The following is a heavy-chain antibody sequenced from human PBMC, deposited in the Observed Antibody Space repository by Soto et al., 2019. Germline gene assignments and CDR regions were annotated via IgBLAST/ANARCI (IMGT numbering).Heavy chain of an antibody. CDR3: ARRKGITAPRFDP. CDR2: INHSGST. V-gene: IGHV4-34*01. D-gene: IGHD6-13*01. CDR1: GGSFSDYY. Sequence: QVQLQQWGAGLLKPSETLSLTCAVYGGSFSDYYCSWIRQPPGKGLEWIGDINHSGSTNSNPSLKSRVTISVDTSKNQFSLKVTSVTAADTAVYYCARRKGITAPRFDPWGQGTLVTVSS. J-gene: IGHJ5*02.